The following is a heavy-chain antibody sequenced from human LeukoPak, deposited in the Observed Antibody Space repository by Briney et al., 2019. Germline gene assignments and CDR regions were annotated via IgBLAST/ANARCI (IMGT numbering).Heavy chain of an antibody. CDR3: ARVGEYCSGESCFDY. J-gene: IGHJ4*02. Sequence: ASVKVSCKASGYTFTSYDINWVRQATGQGLEWMGWMNPNSGNTGYAQKFQGRVTMTRNTSISTAYMELRSLRSDDTAVYYCARVGEYCSGESCFDYWGQGTLVTVSS. V-gene: IGHV1-8*01. CDR1: GYTFTSYD. D-gene: IGHD2-15*01. CDR2: MNPNSGNT.